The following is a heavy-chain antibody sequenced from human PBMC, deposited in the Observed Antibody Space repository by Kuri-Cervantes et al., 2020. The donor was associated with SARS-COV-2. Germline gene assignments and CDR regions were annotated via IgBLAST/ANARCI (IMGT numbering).Heavy chain of an antibody. J-gene: IGHJ3*02. CDR1: GFTFSSYA. CDR2: IVGSGGTT. Sequence: GGSLRLSCAASGFTFSSYAMSWVRQPPGKGLEWVSVIVGSGGTTYYADSVKGRFTISRDNSKNTLYLQMNSLRAEDTAVYYCARAGIAARFGRPHAFDIWGQGTMVTVSS. V-gene: IGHV3-23*01. D-gene: IGHD6-6*01. CDR3: ARAGIAARFGRPHAFDI.